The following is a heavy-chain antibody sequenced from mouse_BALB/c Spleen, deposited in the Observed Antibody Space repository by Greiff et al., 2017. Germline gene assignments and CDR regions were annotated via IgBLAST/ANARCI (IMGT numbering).Heavy chain of an antibody. CDR1: GFSLTSYG. CDR2: IWAGGST. Sequence: VMLVESGPGLVAPSQSLSITCTVSGFSLTSYGVHWVRQPPGKGLEWLGVIWAGGSTNYNSALMSRLSISKDNSKSQVFLKMNSLQTDDTAMYYCAREGTTVVGAMDYWGQGTSVTVSS. CDR3: AREGTTVVGAMDY. D-gene: IGHD1-1*01. J-gene: IGHJ4*01. V-gene: IGHV2-9*02.